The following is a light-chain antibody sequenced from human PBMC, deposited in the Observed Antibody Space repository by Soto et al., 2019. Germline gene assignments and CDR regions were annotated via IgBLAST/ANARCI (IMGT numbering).Light chain of an antibody. J-gene: IGLJ3*02. Sequence: QSVLTQPASVSGSPGQSITISCTGTSSDVGSYNYVSWYQQHPDKAPKLMIYEVRNRPSGVSNRFSGSKSGNTASLTISGLQAEDEAIYYCTSYTSISTRVFGGGTQLTVL. CDR3: TSYTSISTRV. V-gene: IGLV2-14*01. CDR1: SSDVGSYNY. CDR2: EVR.